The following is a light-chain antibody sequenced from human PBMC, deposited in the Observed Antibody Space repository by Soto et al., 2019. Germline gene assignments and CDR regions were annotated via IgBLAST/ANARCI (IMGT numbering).Light chain of an antibody. J-gene: IGKJ5*01. CDR2: TAS. V-gene: IGKV1-12*01. CDR1: QGISSW. Sequence: DIQMAQSPTSLSASVGYRVTITCRASQGISSWLAWYHQKPGKAPKLLIYTASSLQSGVPSRFSGSGSGTDFTLTISSLQPEDFATYYCQQANSLPITFGQGTGLEIK. CDR3: QQANSLPIT.